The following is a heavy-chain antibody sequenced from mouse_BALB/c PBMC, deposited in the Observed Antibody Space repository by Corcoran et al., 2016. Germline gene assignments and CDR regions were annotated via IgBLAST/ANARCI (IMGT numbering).Heavy chain of an antibody. V-gene: IGHV1S136*01. CDR2: INPYNDGT. J-gene: IGHJ4*01. CDR1: GYSFTSYV. D-gene: IGHD2-3*01. CDR3: ARGYDGYDYAMDY. Sequence: EVQLQQSGPELVKPGASVKMSCKSSGYSFTSYVMHWVKQKPGQGLEWIGYINPYNDGTKYNEKFKGKATLTSDKSSSTAYMELSSLTSEDSAVYYCARGYDGYDYAMDYWGQGTSVTVSS.